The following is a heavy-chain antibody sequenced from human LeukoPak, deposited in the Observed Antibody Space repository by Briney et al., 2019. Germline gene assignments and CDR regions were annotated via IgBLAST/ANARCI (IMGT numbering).Heavy chain of an antibody. D-gene: IGHD4-17*01. J-gene: IGHJ6*02. CDR1: GYTFTSYY. CDR3: ARENYGDYFFGLYHYYGMDV. CDR2: INPSGGST. V-gene: IGHV1-46*01. Sequence: RASVKVSCKASGYTFTSYYMHWVRQAPGQGLEWMGIINPSGGSTSYAQKFQGRVTMTRDTSTSTVYMELSSLRSEDTAVYYCARENYGDYFFGLYHYYGMDVWGQRTTVTVSS.